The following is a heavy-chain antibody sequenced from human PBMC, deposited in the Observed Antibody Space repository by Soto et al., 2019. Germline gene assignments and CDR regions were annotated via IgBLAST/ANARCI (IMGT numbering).Heavy chain of an antibody. CDR3: ARGDIVVVPYGMDV. J-gene: IGHJ6*02. V-gene: IGHV4-59*01. CDR1: GGSISSYY. Sequence: SETLSLTCTVSGGSISSYYWSWIRQTPGKGKEWIGDIYYSGSTNYKPSLKSRGTISVDTTKNQFSLKLSSVTSADTAVYYCARGDIVVVPYGMDVWGQGTTVTISS. D-gene: IGHD2-2*01. CDR2: IYYSGST.